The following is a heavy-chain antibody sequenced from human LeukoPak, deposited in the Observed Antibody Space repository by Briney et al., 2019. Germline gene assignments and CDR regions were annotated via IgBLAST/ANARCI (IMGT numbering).Heavy chain of an antibody. Sequence: SETLSLTCTVSGGSISSYYWSWIRQPPGKGLEWIGYIYYSGSTNYNPSLKSRVTISVDTSKNQFSLKLSSVTAADTAVYYCARWSLGDYYGSGSYISYYYYGMDVWGKGTTVTVSS. J-gene: IGHJ6*04. V-gene: IGHV4-59*01. D-gene: IGHD3-10*01. CDR3: ARWSLGDYYGSGSYISYYYYGMDV. CDR2: IYYSGST. CDR1: GGSISSYY.